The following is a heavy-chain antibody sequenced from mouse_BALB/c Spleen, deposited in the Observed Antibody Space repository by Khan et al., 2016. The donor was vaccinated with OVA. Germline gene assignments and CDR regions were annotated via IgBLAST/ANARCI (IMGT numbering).Heavy chain of an antibody. Sequence: QVQLQQSGAELARPGASVKLSCKASGYHFTTYWMKWVKQRPGQGLEWIGTIYHGDGDTRYTQNFQDKATLTAAKYSSTADMQLSSLAADDSAVYYCASYRDDYFDYWGQGTTLTVSS. J-gene: IGHJ2*01. CDR2: IYHGDGDT. V-gene: IGHV1-87*01. CDR3: ASYRDDYFDY. D-gene: IGHD2-14*01. CDR1: GYHFTTYW.